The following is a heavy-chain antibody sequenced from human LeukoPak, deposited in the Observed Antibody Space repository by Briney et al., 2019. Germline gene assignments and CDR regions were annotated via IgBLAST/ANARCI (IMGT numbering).Heavy chain of an antibody. V-gene: IGHV3-30*02. J-gene: IGHJ5*02. CDR3: AKTRIAAAGTAFNWFDP. CDR2: IRYDGSNK. Sequence: GGSLRLSCAASGFTFSSYGMHWVRQAPGKGLEWVAFIRYDGSNKYYADSVKGRFTISRDNSKNTLYLQMNSLRAEDTAVYYCAKTRIAAAGTAFNWFDPWGQGTLVTVSS. D-gene: IGHD6-13*01. CDR1: GFTFSSYG.